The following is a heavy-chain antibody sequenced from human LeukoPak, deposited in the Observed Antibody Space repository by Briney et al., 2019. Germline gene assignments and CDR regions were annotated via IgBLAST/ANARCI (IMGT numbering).Heavy chain of an antibody. D-gene: IGHD2-2*01. CDR3: VKFRGQLLSSYYFDY. V-gene: IGHV3-23*01. CDR2: ISGSGGGT. J-gene: IGHJ4*02. CDR1: GFTFTTYG. Sequence: GGSLRLSCAASGFTFTTYGMSWVRQATGKGLEWVSTISGSGGGTYYADSVKGRFTISRDNSKNTLYLQMNSLRGEDTAVYYCVKFRGQLLSSYYFDYWGQGTLLTVSS.